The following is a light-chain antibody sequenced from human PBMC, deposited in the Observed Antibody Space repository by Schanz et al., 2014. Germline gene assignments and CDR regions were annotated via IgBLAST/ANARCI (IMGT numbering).Light chain of an antibody. J-gene: IGKJ2*02. Sequence: DIQMTQSPSSLSASVGDRVAITCQASQDISNYLNWYQQKPGKAPKLLIYDASNLETGVPSRFSGSGSGTDCTFTISSLQPDDFATYYCQQYNSYSLWTFGQGTKLEIK. CDR3: QQYNSYSLWT. V-gene: IGKV1-33*01. CDR1: QDISNY. CDR2: DAS.